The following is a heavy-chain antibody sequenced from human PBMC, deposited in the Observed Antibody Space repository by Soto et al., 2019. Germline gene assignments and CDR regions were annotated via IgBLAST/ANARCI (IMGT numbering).Heavy chain of an antibody. CDR3: ERGPPSGTFSLTPRY. CDR2: ISGQIAKT. V-gene: IGHV1-18*04. Sequence: ASVKVSCKASGYSFHNFGIIWVRQAPGQGLEWMGWISGQIAKTNYAQKFQGKVTMTTDTSTSTAYMELNTLTYDDTAMYYCERGPPSGTFSLTPRYWGQGTLVTVS. CDR1: GYSFHNFG. J-gene: IGHJ4*02. D-gene: IGHD1-26*01.